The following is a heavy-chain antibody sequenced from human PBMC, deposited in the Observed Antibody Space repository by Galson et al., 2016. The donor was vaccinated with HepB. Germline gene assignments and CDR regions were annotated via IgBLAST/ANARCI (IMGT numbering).Heavy chain of an antibody. CDR1: GFTFTTYA. D-gene: IGHD3-3*01. J-gene: IGHJ4*01. CDR3: VKDSHSEIFGVVSRLDH. Sequence: SLRLSCAASGFTFTTYAMHWVRQAPGKGLDYVSAINNNGGSTYYADSVKGRFTISRDNSKNTLYLQMSSLRPEDTAVYYCVKDSHSEIFGVVSRLDHWGHGTLVPVSS. CDR2: INNNGGST. V-gene: IGHV3-64D*08.